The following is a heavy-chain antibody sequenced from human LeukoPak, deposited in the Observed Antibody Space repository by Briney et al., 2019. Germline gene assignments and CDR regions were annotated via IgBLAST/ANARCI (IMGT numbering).Heavy chain of an antibody. CDR1: GYSFTSYW. V-gene: IGHV5-10-1*01. CDR2: VDPRDSNT. J-gene: IGHJ4*02. CDR3: ARGDWLDDY. D-gene: IGHD3-9*01. Sequence: GESLKISCKGSGYSFTSYWISWVRQMPGKGLEWMGRVDPRDSNTKYSPAFQGHVTFSADKSISTAFLQWSSLEASDTAIYYCARGDWLDDYWGQGTLVTVSS.